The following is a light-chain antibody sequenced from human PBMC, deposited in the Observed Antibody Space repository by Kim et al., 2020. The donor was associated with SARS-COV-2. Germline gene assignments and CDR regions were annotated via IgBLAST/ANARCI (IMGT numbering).Light chain of an antibody. CDR2: WAS. V-gene: IGKV4-1*01. Sequence: DIVMTQSPDSLAVSLGERATLNCKSSQTVLYNSNNKNYLAWYQQKQGQAPKLLIYWASIRESGVSDRFSGSGSETDFTLTISSLQAEDVAVYYCQQYYSTPPSFGQGTKLEIK. CDR3: QQYYSTPPS. J-gene: IGKJ2*03. CDR1: QTVLYNSNNKNY.